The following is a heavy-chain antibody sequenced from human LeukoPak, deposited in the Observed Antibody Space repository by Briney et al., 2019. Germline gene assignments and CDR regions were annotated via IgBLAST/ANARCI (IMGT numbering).Heavy chain of an antibody. Sequence: GGSLRLSCGASGFAFRGYDMTWVRQAPGKGLEWVAGISSSGTYAYHADSVKGRFTISRDNSKDTVYLQMNSLRVEDTAVYYCAKSSYSGYDGGYMAQDWGQGTLVTISS. D-gene: IGHD5-12*01. CDR3: AKSSYSGYDGGYMAQD. CDR2: ISSSGTYA. V-gene: IGHV3-23*01. J-gene: IGHJ1*01. CDR1: GFAFRGYD.